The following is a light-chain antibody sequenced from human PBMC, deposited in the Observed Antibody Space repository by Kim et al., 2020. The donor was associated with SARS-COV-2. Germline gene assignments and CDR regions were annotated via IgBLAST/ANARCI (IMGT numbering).Light chain of an antibody. V-gene: IGLV2-14*03. CDR1: DTDIGGYNY. CDR3: SSYTSSSTLV. J-gene: IGLJ3*02. Sequence: GQSITISCTGTDTDIGGYNYVSWYQQHPGQAPRLMIDGVSVRPSGVSNRFSGSKSGNTASLTISGLQAEDEADYYGSSYTSSSTLVLGGGTKVTV. CDR2: GVS.